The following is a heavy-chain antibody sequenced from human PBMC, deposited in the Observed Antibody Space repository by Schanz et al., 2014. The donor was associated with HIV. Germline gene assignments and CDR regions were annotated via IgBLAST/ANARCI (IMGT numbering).Heavy chain of an antibody. D-gene: IGHD2-2*01. Sequence: QVQLVESGGGVVQPGRSLRLSCVASGFSFNNYGMNWVRQAPGKGLEWVSSITESGGRTYYADSVKGRFTISRDNSKNTLYLQMNSLGVEDTAVYFCARDGARTSHWGFWGQGTLVAVSS. CDR3: ARDGARTSHWGF. J-gene: IGHJ4*02. CDR1: GFSFNNYG. V-gene: IGHV3-NL1*01. CDR2: ITESGGRT.